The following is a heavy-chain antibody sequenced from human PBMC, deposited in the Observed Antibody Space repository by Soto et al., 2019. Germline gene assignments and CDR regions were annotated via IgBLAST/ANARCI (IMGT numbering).Heavy chain of an antibody. CDR2: INPNSGGT. V-gene: IGHV1-2*02. D-gene: IGHD2-8*01. Sequence: QVPLVQSGAEVKKPGASVKVSCKASGYTFTGYYMHWVRQAPGQGLEWMGWINPNSGGTNYAQKFQGRVTMTRDTSISTAYMELSRLRSDDTAVYYCARWALYCTNGVCSYNWFDPWGQGTLVTVSS. J-gene: IGHJ5*02. CDR3: ARWALYCTNGVCSYNWFDP. CDR1: GYTFTGYY.